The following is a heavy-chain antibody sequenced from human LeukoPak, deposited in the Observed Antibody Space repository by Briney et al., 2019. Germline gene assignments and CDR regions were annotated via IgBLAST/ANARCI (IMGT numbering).Heavy chain of an antibody. CDR2: IVGGGGTT. CDR3: AKARLSTGWAYNDY. Sequence: GGSLRLSCAASGFTFSSYAMSWVRQAPGKGLEWVSAIVGGGGTTFADSVKGRFTISRDNAKNTVYLQTNSLRAEDTAVYYCAKARLSTGWAYNDYWGQGTLVTVSS. V-gene: IGHV3-23*01. D-gene: IGHD6-19*01. CDR1: GFTFSSYA. J-gene: IGHJ4*02.